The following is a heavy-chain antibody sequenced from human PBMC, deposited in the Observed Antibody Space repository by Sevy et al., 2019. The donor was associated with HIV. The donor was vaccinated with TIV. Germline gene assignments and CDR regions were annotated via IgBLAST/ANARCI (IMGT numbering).Heavy chain of an antibody. CDR3: ARYRPRDVLLWFGEEGFNY. J-gene: IGHJ4*02. D-gene: IGHD3-10*01. V-gene: IGHV3-11*06. CDR1: GFTFSDYY. CDR2: ISSSSSYT. Sequence: GGSLRLSCAASGFTFSDYYMSWIRQAPGKGLEWVSYISSSSSYTNYADSVKGRFTISRDNAKNSLYLQMNSLRAEDTAVYYWARYRPRDVLLWFGEEGFNYWGQGTLVTVSS.